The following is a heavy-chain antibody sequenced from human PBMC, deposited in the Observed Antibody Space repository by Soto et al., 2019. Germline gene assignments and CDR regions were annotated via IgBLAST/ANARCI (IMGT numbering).Heavy chain of an antibody. CDR2: IYQSGST. J-gene: IGHJ4*02. V-gene: IGHV4-61*01. CDR1: GVSVNSGNYY. D-gene: IGHD1-20*01. Sequence: PSETLSLTCTVSGVSVNSGNYYWSWIRQTPGKGLEWIGYIYQSGSTNYNPSLKSRVTISVDTSKNQFSLKLSSVTAADTAVYYCARGYGRNFDYWGQGTLVTVSS. CDR3: ARGYGRNFDY.